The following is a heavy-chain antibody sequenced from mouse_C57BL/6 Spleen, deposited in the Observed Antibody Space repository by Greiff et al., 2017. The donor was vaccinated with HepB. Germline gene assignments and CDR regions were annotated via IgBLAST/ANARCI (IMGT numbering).Heavy chain of an antibody. CDR1: GFTFSDYY. D-gene: IGHD1-1*01. V-gene: IGHV5-16*01. Sequence: EVQVVESEGGLVQPGSSMKLSCTASGFTFSDYYMAWVRQVPEKGLEWVANINYDGSSTYYLDSLKSRFIISRDNAKNILYLQMSSLKSEDTATYYCARVDYYGRGFDYWGQGTTLIVSS. CDR2: INYDGSST. J-gene: IGHJ2*01. CDR3: ARVDYYGRGFDY.